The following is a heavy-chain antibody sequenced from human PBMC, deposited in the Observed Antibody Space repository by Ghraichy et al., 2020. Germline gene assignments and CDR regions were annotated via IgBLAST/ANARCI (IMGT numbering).Heavy chain of an antibody. CDR1: GYTFTSYD. V-gene: IGHV1-8*01. CDR2: MNPNSGNT. J-gene: IGHJ5*02. CDR3: ARRAPARRGKFGWFDP. Sequence: ASVKVSCKASGYTFTSYDINWVRQATGQGLEWMGWMNPNSGNTGYAQKFQGRVTMTRNTSISTAYMELSSLRSEDTAVYYCARRAPARRGKFGWFDPWGQGTLVTVSS. D-gene: IGHD6-6*01.